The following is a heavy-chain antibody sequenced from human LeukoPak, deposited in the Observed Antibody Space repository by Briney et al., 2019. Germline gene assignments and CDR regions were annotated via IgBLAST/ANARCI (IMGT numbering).Heavy chain of an antibody. D-gene: IGHD1-26*01. CDR1: GFTFSGYW. J-gene: IGHJ3*02. V-gene: IGHV3-7*01. CDR3: ARDTRSYNAFDI. CDR2: IKQDGSEK. Sequence: GGSLRLSCAASGFTFSGYWMSWVRQAPGKGLEWVANIKQDGSEKYYVDSVKGRFTISRDNAKNSLYLQMNSLRAEDTAVYYCARDTRSYNAFDIWGQGTMVTVSS.